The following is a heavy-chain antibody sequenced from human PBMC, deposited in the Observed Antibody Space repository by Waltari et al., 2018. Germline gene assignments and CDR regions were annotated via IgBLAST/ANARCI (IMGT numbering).Heavy chain of an antibody. D-gene: IGHD2-8*01. CDR3: AREAMLDNDY. V-gene: IGHV1-18*04. CDR2: ISADNGNT. CDR1: GYTFTSSG. Sequence: QVQLVQSGAEVKKPGASVKVPCKASGYTFTSSGTSRVRQDPGQGLEWMGWISADNGNTNYAQKLQGRVTMTTDTSTSTAYMELRSLRSDDTAVYYCAREAMLDNDYWGQGTLVTVSS. J-gene: IGHJ4*02.